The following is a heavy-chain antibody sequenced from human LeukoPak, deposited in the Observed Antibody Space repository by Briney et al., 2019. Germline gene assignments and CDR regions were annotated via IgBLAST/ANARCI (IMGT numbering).Heavy chain of an antibody. CDR3: AREGYYYDSSGYQNWFDP. J-gene: IGHJ5*02. D-gene: IGHD3-22*01. Sequence: PSETLSLTCTVSGGSISSGGYYWSWIRQHPGKGLEWIGYIYYSGSTYYNPSLKSRVTISVDTSKNHFSLKLSSVTAADTAVYYCAREGYYYDSSGYQNWFDPWGQGTLVTVSS. CDR1: GGSISSGGYY. V-gene: IGHV4-31*03. CDR2: IYYSGST.